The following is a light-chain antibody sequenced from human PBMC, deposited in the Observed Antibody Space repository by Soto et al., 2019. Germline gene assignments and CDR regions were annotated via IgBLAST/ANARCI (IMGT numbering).Light chain of an antibody. CDR1: SSNIEVNY. Sequence: QSVLTQPPSMSAAPGQKVSISCSGSSSNIEVNYVSWYQQLPGTAPKLLICDNNQRPSGIPDRFSGSKSGSSAALAITGLQAGDAADYYCGAWDNSLNTEVFGGGTKLTVL. CDR3: GAWDNSLNTEV. CDR2: DNN. V-gene: IGLV1-51*01. J-gene: IGLJ2*01.